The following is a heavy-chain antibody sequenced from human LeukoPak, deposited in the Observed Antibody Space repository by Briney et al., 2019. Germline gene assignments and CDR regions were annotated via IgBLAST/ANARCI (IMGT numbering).Heavy chain of an antibody. Sequence: ASVKVSCKASGYTFTSYYMHWVRQAPGQGLEWMGLINPSGGSTSYAQKFQGRVTMTRDTSTSTVYMELSSLRSEDTAVYYCARDRYYDFWSGYPADYWGQGTLVTVSS. CDR1: GYTFTSYY. V-gene: IGHV1-46*01. CDR2: INPSGGST. J-gene: IGHJ4*02. CDR3: ARDRYYDFWSGYPADY. D-gene: IGHD3-3*01.